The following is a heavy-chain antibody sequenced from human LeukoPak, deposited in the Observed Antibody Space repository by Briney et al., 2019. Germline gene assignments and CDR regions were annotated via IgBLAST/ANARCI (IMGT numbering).Heavy chain of an antibody. CDR2: INHSGST. V-gene: IGHV4-34*01. Sequence: SETLSLTCAVYGGSFSGYYWSWIRQPPGKGLEWIGEINHSGSTNYNPSLKSRVTISVDTSKNQFSLKLSSVTATDTAVYYCARGLDLEWLFPPFDYWGQRTLVTVSS. J-gene: IGHJ4*02. CDR1: GGSFSGYY. D-gene: IGHD3-3*01. CDR3: ARGLDLEWLFPPFDY.